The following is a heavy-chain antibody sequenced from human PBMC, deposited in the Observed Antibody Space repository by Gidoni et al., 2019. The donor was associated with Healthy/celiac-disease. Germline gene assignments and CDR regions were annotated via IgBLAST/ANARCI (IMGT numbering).Heavy chain of an antibody. Sequence: GLEWIGSIYYSGNTYYNPSLKSRVTISVDTSKNQFSLKLSSVTAADTAVYYCARHKGIKVPFDYWGQGTLVTVSS. CDR2: IYYSGNT. J-gene: IGHJ4*02. CDR3: ARHKGIKVPFDY. V-gene: IGHV4-39*01. D-gene: IGHD2-15*01.